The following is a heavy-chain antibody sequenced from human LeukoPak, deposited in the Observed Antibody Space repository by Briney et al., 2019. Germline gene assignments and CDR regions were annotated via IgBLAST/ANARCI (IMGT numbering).Heavy chain of an antibody. CDR2: INPSGGST. J-gene: IGHJ6*02. V-gene: IGHV1-46*01. D-gene: IGHD4-4*01. CDR3: ARSSYSNYKALGYYYYYGMDV. Sequence: ASVRVSCKASGYTFTSYYMHWVRQAPGQGLEWMGIINPSGGSTSYAQKFQGRVTMTRDTSTSTVYMGLSSLRSEDTAVYYCARSSYSNYKALGYYYYYGMDVWGQGTTVTVSS. CDR1: GYTFTSYY.